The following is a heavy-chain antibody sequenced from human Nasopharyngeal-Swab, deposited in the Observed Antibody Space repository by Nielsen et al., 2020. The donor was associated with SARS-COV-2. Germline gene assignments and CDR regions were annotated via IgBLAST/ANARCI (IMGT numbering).Heavy chain of an antibody. Sequence: GESLKISCAASGFTFSSYSMNWVRQAPGKGLEWVSSISSSSSYIYYAASVKGRFTISRDNAKNSLYLQMNSLRAEDTAVYYCARIRGYSSGPDAFDIWGQGTMVTVSS. D-gene: IGHD2-15*01. CDR3: ARIRGYSSGPDAFDI. CDR1: GFTFSSYS. CDR2: ISSSSSYI. J-gene: IGHJ3*02. V-gene: IGHV3-21*01.